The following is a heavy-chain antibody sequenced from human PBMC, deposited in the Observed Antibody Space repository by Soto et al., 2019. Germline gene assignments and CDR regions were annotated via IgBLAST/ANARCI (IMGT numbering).Heavy chain of an antibody. CDR3: ANRHGDYVGDWFDP. J-gene: IGHJ5*02. D-gene: IGHD4-17*01. CDR2: ISGSGGST. CDR1: GFNFSSYA. V-gene: IGHV3-23*01. Sequence: GGSLRLSCAASGFNFSSYAMSWVRQDPGKGLEWVSAISGSGGSTYYADSVKGRFTISRDNSKNTLYLQMNSLRAEDTAVYYCANRHGDYVGDWFDPWGQGTLVTVSS.